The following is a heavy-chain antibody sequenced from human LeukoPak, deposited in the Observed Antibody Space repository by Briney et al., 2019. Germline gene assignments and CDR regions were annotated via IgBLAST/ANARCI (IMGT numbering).Heavy chain of an antibody. CDR1: GYTFTSYD. V-gene: IGHV1-8*01. J-gene: IGHJ4*02. D-gene: IGHD3-22*01. CDR3: ARDILKWSRSGYSFDY. CDR2: MNPNSGNT. Sequence: ASVKVSCKASGYTFTSYDINWVRQATGQGLEWMGWMNPNSGNTGYAQKFQGRVTMTRNTSISTAYMELSSLRSEDTAVYYCARDILKWSRSGYSFDYWGQGTLVNVSS.